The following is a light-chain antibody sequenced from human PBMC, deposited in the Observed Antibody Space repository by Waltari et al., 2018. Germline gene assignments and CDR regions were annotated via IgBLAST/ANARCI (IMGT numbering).Light chain of an antibody. J-gene: IGLJ1*01. CDR3: KSFTTRATYV. V-gene: IGLV2-14*03. CDR2: DVN. Sequence: QSALTQPASVSGSLGQSITISCTGSSRYIGSYYHVSWYQQHPGKAPKVIIFDVNYRPSGVSNRFSGSKSGITASLTISGLQAEDEADYFCKSFTTRATYVFGSGTRVTV. CDR1: SRYIGSYYH.